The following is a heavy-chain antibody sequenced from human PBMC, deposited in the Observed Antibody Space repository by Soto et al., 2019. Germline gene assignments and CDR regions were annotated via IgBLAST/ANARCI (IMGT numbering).Heavy chain of an antibody. CDR3: ARDGDCGDDCGYYGMDV. CDR2: ISYDGSNK. D-gene: IGHD2-21*02. V-gene: IGHV3-30-3*01. CDR1: GFTFSSYA. Sequence: QVQLVESGGVVVQPGRSLRLSCAASGFTFSSYAMHWVRKAPGKGLEWVAVISYDGSNKYYADSVKGRFTISRDNSKNTLYLQMNSLRAEDTAVYYCARDGDCGDDCGYYGMDVWGQGTTVTVSS. J-gene: IGHJ6*02.